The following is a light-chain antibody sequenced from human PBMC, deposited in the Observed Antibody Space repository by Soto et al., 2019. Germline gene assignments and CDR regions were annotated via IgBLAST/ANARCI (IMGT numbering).Light chain of an antibody. CDR2: LNSDGSH. CDR1: SRHSSYA. Sequence: QLVLTQSPSASASLGASVKLTWTLSSRHSSYAIAWHQQQPEKGPRYLMKLNSDGSHSKGDGIPDRFSGSSSGAERYLTISSLQSEDEADYYCQTWGTGIWVFGGGTKLTVL. CDR3: QTWGTGIWV. J-gene: IGLJ3*02. V-gene: IGLV4-69*01.